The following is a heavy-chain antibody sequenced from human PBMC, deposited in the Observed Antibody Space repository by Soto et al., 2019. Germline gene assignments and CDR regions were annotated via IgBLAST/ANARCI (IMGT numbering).Heavy chain of an antibody. CDR1: GYSFTNHL. J-gene: IGHJ1*01. D-gene: IGHD1-1*01. Sequence: PGESLKISCKASGYSFTNHLIAWVRQMSGKGLQWMGIIYPGDADTRYSPSFQGQVTISADKATTTAYLQWSSLQATDTAMYYCARVSDDDLEIWGQGTPVTVSS. V-gene: IGHV5-51*01. CDR2: IYPGDADT. CDR3: ARVSDDDLEI.